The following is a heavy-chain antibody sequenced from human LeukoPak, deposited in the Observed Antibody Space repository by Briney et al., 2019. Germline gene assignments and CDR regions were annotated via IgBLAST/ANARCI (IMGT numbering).Heavy chain of an antibody. D-gene: IGHD6-13*01. CDR3: ARPRIAAAGPYYFDY. Sequence: ASVKVSRKASGYTFTSYYMHWVRQAPGQGLEWMGIINPSGGSTSYAQKFQGRVTMTRDTSTSTVYMELSSLRSEDTAVYYCARPRIAAAGPYYFDYWGQGTLVTVSS. CDR2: INPSGGST. J-gene: IGHJ4*02. CDR1: GYTFTSYY. V-gene: IGHV1-46*01.